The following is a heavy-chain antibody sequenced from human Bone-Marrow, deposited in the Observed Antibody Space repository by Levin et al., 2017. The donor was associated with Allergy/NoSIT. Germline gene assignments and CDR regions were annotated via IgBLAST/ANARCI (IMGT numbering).Heavy chain of an antibody. D-gene: IGHD2-2*01. CDR1: GGTFSSYA. CDR2: IIPIFGTA. J-gene: IGHJ5*02. V-gene: IGHV1-69*13. Sequence: SVKVSCKASGGTFSSYAISWVRQAPGQGLEWMGGIIPIFGTANYAQKFQGRVTITADESTSTAYMELSSLRSEDTAVYYCARDGRGYCSSTSCVYNWFDPWGQGTLVTVSS. CDR3: ARDGRGYCSSTSCVYNWFDP.